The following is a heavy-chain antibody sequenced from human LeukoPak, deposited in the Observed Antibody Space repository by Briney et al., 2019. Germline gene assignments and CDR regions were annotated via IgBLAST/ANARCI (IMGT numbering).Heavy chain of an antibody. V-gene: IGHV3-23*01. CDR3: ARPIYGSGSYYYAFDY. Sequence: GGSLRLSCAASGFTFSSYAMSWVRQAPGKGLEWVSAISGSGGSTYYADSVKGRFTISRDNSKNTLYLQMNSLRAEDTAVYYCARPIYGSGSYYYAFDYWGQGTLVTVSS. CDR1: GFTFSSYA. D-gene: IGHD3-10*01. J-gene: IGHJ4*02. CDR2: ISGSGGST.